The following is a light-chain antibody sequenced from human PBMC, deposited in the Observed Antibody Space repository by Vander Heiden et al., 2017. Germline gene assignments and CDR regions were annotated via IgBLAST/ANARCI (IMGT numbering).Light chain of an antibody. CDR2: DVS. CDR1: SSDGGGYNY. CDR3: SSYTSSSTFSV. V-gene: IGLV2-14*03. J-gene: IGLJ1*01. Sequence: QASLTQPASVSGPPGQSNTISCTGTSSDGGGYNYVSWYQQHPGKAPKVMIYDVSNRPAGVSNRFSGSKSGNTASLTISGLQAEDEADYYCSSYTSSSTFSVFGTGTKVTVL.